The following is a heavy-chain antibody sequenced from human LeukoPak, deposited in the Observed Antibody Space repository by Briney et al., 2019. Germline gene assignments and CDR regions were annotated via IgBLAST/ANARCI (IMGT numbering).Heavy chain of an antibody. CDR1: LGSTRGDY. Sequence: SETLSLTCIEPLGSTRGDYWSTISQPPGKGLEWIGYIFYSGSTNYHPSLKSRVTISVPTSKNQASLKLSSVTAADTAGYYCASTGPSFDYWGAGKPVTVSS. CDR3: ASTGPSFDY. J-gene: IGHJ4*03. D-gene: IGHD4-11*01. V-gene: IGHV4-59*08. CDR2: IFYSGST.